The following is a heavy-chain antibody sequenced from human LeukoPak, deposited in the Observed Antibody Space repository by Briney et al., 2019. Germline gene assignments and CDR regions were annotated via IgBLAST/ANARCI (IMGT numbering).Heavy chain of an antibody. CDR1: GYTFTGYY. J-gene: IGHJ5*02. V-gene: IGHV1-2*02. CDR3: ARGHWGMIAAGEYNWFDP. D-gene: IGHD6-13*01. CDR2: INPNSGGT. Sequence: ASVKVSCKASGYTFTGYYMHWVRQAPGQGLEWMGWINPNSGGTNYAQKFQGRVTMTRDTSISTAYMELSRLRSDDTAVYYCARGHWGMIAAGEYNWFDPWGQGTLVTVSS.